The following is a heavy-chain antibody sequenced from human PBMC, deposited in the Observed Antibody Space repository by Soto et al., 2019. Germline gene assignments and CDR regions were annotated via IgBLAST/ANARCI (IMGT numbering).Heavy chain of an antibody. D-gene: IGHD3-10*01. CDR2: IIPIFGTA. V-gene: IGHV1-69*13. J-gene: IGHJ5*02. CDR3: ARDLTIGGFFDP. CDR1: GGTFSSYA. Sequence: ASVKVSCKASGGTFSSYAISWVRQAPGQGLEWMGGIIPIFGTANYAQKFQGRVTITADESTSTAYMELSSLRSEDTAVYYCARDLTIGGFFDPWGQGTLVTVSS.